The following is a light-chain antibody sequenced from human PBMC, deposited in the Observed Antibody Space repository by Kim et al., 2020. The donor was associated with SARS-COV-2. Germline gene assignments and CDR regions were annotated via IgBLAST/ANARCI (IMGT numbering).Light chain of an antibody. V-gene: IGKV1D-12*01. CDR2: DAS. CDR1: RGISNY. CDR3: QQADNFPPT. J-gene: IGKJ4*01. Sequence: ASGGGGVAITCRRRRGISNYWAWYQQKPGSTPKLQIYDASTLLTGVPSRFSGSRSGTAFTITISSLQPEDFATYYCQQADNFPPTCGGGTKVDIK.